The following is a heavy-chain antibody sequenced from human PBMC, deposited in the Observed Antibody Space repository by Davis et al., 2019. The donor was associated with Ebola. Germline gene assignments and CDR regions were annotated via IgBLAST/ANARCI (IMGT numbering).Heavy chain of an antibody. Sequence: ASVKVSCKASGYTFTSYGISWVRQAPGQGLEWMGWISAYNGNTNYAQKLQGRVTMTTDTSTSTAYMELRSLRSDDTAVYYCVRAITMIVVGNWFDPWGQGTLVTVSS. CDR2: ISAYNGNT. J-gene: IGHJ5*02. CDR1: GYTFTSYG. D-gene: IGHD3-22*01. V-gene: IGHV1-18*01. CDR3: VRAITMIVVGNWFDP.